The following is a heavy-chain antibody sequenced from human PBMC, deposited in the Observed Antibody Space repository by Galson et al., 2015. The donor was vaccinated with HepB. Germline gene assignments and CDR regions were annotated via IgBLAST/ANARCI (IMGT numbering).Heavy chain of an antibody. V-gene: IGHV3-30*03. CDR1: GFSFSSYG. Sequence: SLRLSCAASGFSFSSYGMHWVRQAPGTGLEWVAAVSYDGINKYYSDSLKGRFTISRDNSKNTLYLQMNSPRVEDTAVYYCARGRNYYDSTGSYDHWGQGTLVTVPS. J-gene: IGHJ4*02. CDR2: VSYDGINK. CDR3: ARGRNYYDSTGSYDH. D-gene: IGHD3-22*01.